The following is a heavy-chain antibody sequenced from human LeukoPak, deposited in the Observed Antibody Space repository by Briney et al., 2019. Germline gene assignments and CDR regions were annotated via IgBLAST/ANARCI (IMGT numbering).Heavy chain of an antibody. CDR3: ARFGELLGFDY. CDR2: MYYSGST. Sequence: SETLSLTCTVSGDSISNYYWNWIRQPPGKGLEWIGYMYYSGSTNYNPSLKSRVTISVDTSKNQFSLKLSSVTAADTAVYYCARFGELLGFDYWGQGTLVTVSS. D-gene: IGHD3-10*01. CDR1: GDSISNYY. V-gene: IGHV4-59*01. J-gene: IGHJ4*02.